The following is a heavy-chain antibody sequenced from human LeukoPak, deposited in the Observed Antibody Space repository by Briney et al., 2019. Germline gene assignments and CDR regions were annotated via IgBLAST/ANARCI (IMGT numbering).Heavy chain of an antibody. J-gene: IGHJ4*02. V-gene: IGHV4-4*02. Sequence: SETLSLTCAVSGDSISTNHWWSWVRQPPGKGLEWIGEVYHSGSTNYNPSLKSRLTISVDTSKNQVSLKLSSVTAADTAMYYCARHSKSSGWHYWGQGTLVTVSS. D-gene: IGHD6-19*01. CDR2: VYHSGST. CDR3: ARHSKSSGWHY. CDR1: GDSISTNHW.